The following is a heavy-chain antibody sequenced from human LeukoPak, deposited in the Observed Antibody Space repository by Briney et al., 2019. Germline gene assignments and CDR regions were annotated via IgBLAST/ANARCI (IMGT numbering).Heavy chain of an antibody. J-gene: IGHJ5*02. CDR1: GYPFSTSG. D-gene: IGHD1-1*01. V-gene: IGHV1-18*01. Sequence: ASVKPSCKASGYPFSTSGFSWVRQAPGQGLEWMGWISSYNGNTNYAQNLQGRVTMTTDTSTTTAYMELRNLRSDDTAVYYCAHWSEGGFDPWGQGTLVTVSS. CDR3: AHWSEGGFDP. CDR2: ISSYNGNT.